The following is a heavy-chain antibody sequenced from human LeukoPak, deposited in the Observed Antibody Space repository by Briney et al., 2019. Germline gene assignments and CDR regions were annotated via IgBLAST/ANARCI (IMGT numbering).Heavy chain of an antibody. V-gene: IGHV3-23*01. Sequence: GGSLRLSCAASGFTFSSYSMSWVRQAPGKGLEWVSGISGSSAYYADSVKGRFAISRDNSKNTLYLQMNSLRAEDTAVYYCAKGRIMITFGGVNPAIDYWGQGTLVTVSS. D-gene: IGHD3-16*01. CDR1: GFTFSSYS. CDR2: ISGSSA. CDR3: AKGRIMITFGGVNPAIDY. J-gene: IGHJ4*02.